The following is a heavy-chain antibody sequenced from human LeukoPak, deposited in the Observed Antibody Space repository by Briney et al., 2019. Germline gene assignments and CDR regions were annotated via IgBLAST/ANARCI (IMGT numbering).Heavy chain of an antibody. D-gene: IGHD6-19*01. Sequence: SETLSLTCAVSGYSINSGYYWGWIRQPPGKGLEWIGSIYHSGSTYYNPSLKSRVTISVDTSKNQFSLKLSSVTAVDTAVYYCASGLAVANDYWGQGTLVTVSS. CDR3: ASGLAVANDY. CDR1: GYSINSGYY. J-gene: IGHJ4*02. V-gene: IGHV4-38-2*01. CDR2: IYHSGST.